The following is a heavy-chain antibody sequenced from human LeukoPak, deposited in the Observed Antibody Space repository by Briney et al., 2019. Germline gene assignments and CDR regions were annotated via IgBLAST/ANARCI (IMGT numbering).Heavy chain of an antibody. D-gene: IGHD2-15*01. J-gene: IGHJ4*02. CDR2: ISSSSYI. Sequence: GGSLRLSCAASGFTFSSYSMNWVRQAPGKGLEWVSSISSSSYIYYADSVKGRFTISRDNAKNSLYLQMNSLRAEDTALYYCARDGGDCSGDSCYVDYWGQGTLVTVSS. CDR3: ARDGGDCSGDSCYVDY. V-gene: IGHV3-21*04. CDR1: GFTFSSYS.